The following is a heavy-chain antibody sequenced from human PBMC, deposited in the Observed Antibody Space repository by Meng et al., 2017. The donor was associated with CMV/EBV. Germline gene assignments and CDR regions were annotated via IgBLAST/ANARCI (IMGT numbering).Heavy chain of an antibody. J-gene: IGHJ3*02. CDR2: INPSGGST. D-gene: IGHD3-22*01. CDR3: APAYYYDSSGYFDAFDI. V-gene: IGHV1-46*01. CDR1: GYTFTSYY. Sequence: ASVKVSCKASGYTFTSYYMHWVRQAPGQGLEWMGIINPSGGSTSYAQKFQGRVTMTRDTSISTAYMELSRLRSDDTAVYYCAPAYYYDSSGYFDAFDIWGQGTMVTVSS.